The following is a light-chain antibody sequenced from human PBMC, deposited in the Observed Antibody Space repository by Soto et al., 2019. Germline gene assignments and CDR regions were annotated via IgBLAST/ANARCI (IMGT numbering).Light chain of an antibody. V-gene: IGLV2-14*01. J-gene: IGLJ1*01. CDR2: DVS. Sequence: QSALTQPASVSGSPGQSITISCTGTSSDVGGYNYVSWYQQYPGKAPKLMIYDVSNRPSGVSNRFSGSKSGNTASLTISGLQAEDEDDYYCSSYTSSSPYVFGTGTKLTVL. CDR3: SSYTSSSPYV. CDR1: SSDVGGYNY.